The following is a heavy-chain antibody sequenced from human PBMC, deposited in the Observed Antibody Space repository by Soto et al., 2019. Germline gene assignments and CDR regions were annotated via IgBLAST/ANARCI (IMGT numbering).Heavy chain of an antibody. Sequence: ASVKVSCKASGGTFSSCAISWVRQAPGQGLEWMGGIIPIFGTANYAQKFQGRVTITADESTSTAYMELSSLRSEDTAVYYCAREAPATVVTPGGYYFDYWGQGTLVTVSS. CDR2: IIPIFGTA. D-gene: IGHD4-17*01. J-gene: IGHJ4*02. CDR3: AREAPATVVTPGGYYFDY. V-gene: IGHV1-69*13. CDR1: GGTFSSCA.